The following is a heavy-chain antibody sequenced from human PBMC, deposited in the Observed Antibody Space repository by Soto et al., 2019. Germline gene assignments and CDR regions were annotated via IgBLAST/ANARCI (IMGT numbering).Heavy chain of an antibody. D-gene: IGHD4-17*01. CDR2: IIPVFGTA. J-gene: IGHJ6*02. CDR3: ARGDATKIVVTTYYGMDV. Sequence: SVKVSCKASGYTFASYAISWVRQAPGQGLEWMGGIIPVFGTANYAQKFQGRVTITADESTTTVYMDVSSLRSDDTAVYYCARGDATKIVVTTYYGMDVWGQGTTVTVS. V-gene: IGHV1-69*13. CDR1: GYTFASYA.